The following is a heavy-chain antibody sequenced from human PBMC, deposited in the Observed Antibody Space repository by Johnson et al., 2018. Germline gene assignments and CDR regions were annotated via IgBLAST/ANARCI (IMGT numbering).Heavy chain of an antibody. Sequence: QVQLVQSGGGVVQPGMSLRLSSAASTFTFSTSDMHWVRQAPGKGLEWVTVISDAGSNEYYADSVKGRFTISRDNSKNTLSLQMNSLGAEDTAVYYCAKDFRADHWALFYSYYYMDVWGKGTTVTVSS. CDR3: AKDFRADHWALFYSYYYMDV. J-gene: IGHJ6*03. V-gene: IGHV3-30*18. D-gene: IGHD3-10*01. CDR2: ISDAGSNE. CDR1: TFTFSTSD.